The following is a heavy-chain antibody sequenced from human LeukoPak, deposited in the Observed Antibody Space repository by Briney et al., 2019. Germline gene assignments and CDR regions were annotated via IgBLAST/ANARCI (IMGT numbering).Heavy chain of an antibody. CDR1: GGTFSSYA. Sequence: ASVKVSCKASGGTFSSYAISWVRQAPGQGLEWMGGIIPIIGTGDYAQKFQGRVTVTRDTSTSTVHMELSGLRSEDTAVYYCARDQEGFDYWGQGTLVTVSS. J-gene: IGHJ4*02. V-gene: IGHV1-69*05. CDR2: IIPIIGTG. CDR3: ARDQEGFDY.